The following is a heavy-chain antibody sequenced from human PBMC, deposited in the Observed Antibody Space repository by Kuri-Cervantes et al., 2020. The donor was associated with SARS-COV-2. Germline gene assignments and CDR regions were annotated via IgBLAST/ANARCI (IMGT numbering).Heavy chain of an antibody. J-gene: IGHJ3*02. CDR1: GFTFTSSA. CDR3: AAALIDAYDI. V-gene: IGHV1-58*02. CDR2: NDVGSGNT. Sequence: SVKVSCKASGFTFTSSAMQWVRQARGQRLEWIGWNDVGSGNTNYAQKFQERVTITRDMSTSTAYMELSSLRSEDMAVYYCAAALIDAYDIWGQGTMVTVSS.